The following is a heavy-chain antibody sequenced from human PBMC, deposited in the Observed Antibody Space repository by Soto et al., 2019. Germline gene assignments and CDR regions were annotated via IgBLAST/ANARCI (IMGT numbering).Heavy chain of an antibody. V-gene: IGHV1-69*13. CDR1: GGTFSSYA. CDR3: ARDGFPGIAAAGENWFDP. CDR2: IIPIFGTA. D-gene: IGHD6-13*01. Sequence: ASVKVSCKASGGTFSSYAISWVRQAPGQGLEWMGGIIPIFGTANYAQKFQGRVTITADESTSTAYIELSSLRSEDTAVYYCARDGFPGIAAAGENWFDPWGQGTLVTVSS. J-gene: IGHJ5*02.